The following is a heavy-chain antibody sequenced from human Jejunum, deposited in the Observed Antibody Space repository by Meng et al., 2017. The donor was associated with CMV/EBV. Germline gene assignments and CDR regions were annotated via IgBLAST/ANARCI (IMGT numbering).Heavy chain of an antibody. J-gene: IGHJ4*02. D-gene: IGHD6-13*01. Sequence: ISSSFWTWIRQPPGKGLEWLGYVYYDGGSTNYNPSLKSRVTISVDSPENQFSLKLTSVTAADTAVYYCARVPAELGSSSSSYYFDSWGQGTLVTVSS. CDR3: ARVPAELGSSSSSYYFDS. CDR2: VYYDGGST. V-gene: IGHV4-59*01. CDR1: ISSSF.